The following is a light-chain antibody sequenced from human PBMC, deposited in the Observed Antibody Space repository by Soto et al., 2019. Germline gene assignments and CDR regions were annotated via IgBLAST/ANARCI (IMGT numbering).Light chain of an antibody. CDR2: KAS. Sequence: IQFAHFPSSLSGYVGAGVTVTCRASQTISSWLAWYQQKPGKAPKLLIYKASTLKSGVPSRFSGSGSGTEFTLTISSLQPDDFATYYCQHYNSYSEAFGQGTTVDIK. J-gene: IGKJ1*01. CDR1: QTISSW. CDR3: QHYNSYSEA. V-gene: IGKV1-5*03.